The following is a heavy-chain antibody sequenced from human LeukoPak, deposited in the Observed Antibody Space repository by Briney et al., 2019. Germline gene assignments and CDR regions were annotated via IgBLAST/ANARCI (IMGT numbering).Heavy chain of an antibody. J-gene: IGHJ6*04. D-gene: IGHD3-10*01. Sequence: ASVKVSCKASRYIFTAYGMHWVRQAPGQRLEWMGWIDPNSAATNYAQRFQGRVTMTRYTSITAPYMEMSRLTSDDTAVYYCAESYNSGPVFDDLAVWGKGTTVTVSS. CDR3: AESYNSGPVFDDLAV. CDR1: RYIFTAYG. V-gene: IGHV1-2*02. CDR2: IDPNSAAT.